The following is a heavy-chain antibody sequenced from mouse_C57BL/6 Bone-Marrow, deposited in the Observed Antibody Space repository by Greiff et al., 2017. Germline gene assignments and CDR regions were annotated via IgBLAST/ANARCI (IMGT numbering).Heavy chain of an antibody. D-gene: IGHD1-1*01. J-gene: IGHJ3*01. CDR2: IDPETGGT. Sequence: QVQLQQSGAELVRPGASVTLSCKASGYTFTDYEMHWVKQTPVHGLEWIGAIDPETGGTAYNQKFKGKAILTADKSSSTAYMELRSLTSEDSAVYYCTRGDYYGSSQLAYWGQGTLVTVSA. CDR1: GYTFTDYE. V-gene: IGHV1-15*01. CDR3: TRGDYYGSSQLAY.